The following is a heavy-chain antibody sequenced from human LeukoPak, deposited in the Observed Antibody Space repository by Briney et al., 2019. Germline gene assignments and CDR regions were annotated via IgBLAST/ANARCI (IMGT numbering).Heavy chain of an antibody. V-gene: IGHV3-30-3*01. CDR2: ISYDGLNK. CDR3: AREISTTAHFDY. CDR1: GFTFTNYA. D-gene: IGHD1-14*01. Sequence: GFLRLSCAASGFTFTNYAIHWVRQAPVKGLEWVAVISYDGLNKYYADSVKGRFTVSRDNSKHTVYLQMNSLAAEDTALYYCAREISTTAHFDYWGQGALVIVSS. J-gene: IGHJ4*02.